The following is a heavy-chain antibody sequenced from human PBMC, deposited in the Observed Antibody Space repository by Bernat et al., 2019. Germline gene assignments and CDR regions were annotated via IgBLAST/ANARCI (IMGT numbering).Heavy chain of an antibody. CDR1: KNTFSSYA. CDR3: ARDPLSRSYGYTSLDY. V-gene: IGHV1-69*06. CDR2: IIPIFGTA. Sequence: VRRVEADTAEMKPRSTLVVPFKLDKNTFSSYAISWVRQAPGQGLEWMGVIIPIFGTANYAQKFQGRVTITADKSTSTAYMELSSLRSEDTAVYYCARDPLSRSYGYTSLDYWG. D-gene: IGHD5-18*01. J-gene: IGHJ4*01.